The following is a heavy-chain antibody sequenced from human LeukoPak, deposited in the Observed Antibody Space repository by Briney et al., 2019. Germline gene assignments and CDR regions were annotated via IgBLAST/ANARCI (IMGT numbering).Heavy chain of an antibody. D-gene: IGHD2-8*01. J-gene: IGHJ4*02. V-gene: IGHV3-74*01. CDR3: TRDVWGDRDNYFDF. Sequence: GGSLRLSCAASGFSFSSYWMHWVRQAPGKGLVWVSRINSNGRSTSYADSVKGRFTISRDNAKNTLYLEMNNLRAEDTAVYYCTRDVWGDRDNYFDFWGQGPLVTVSS. CDR2: INSNGRST. CDR1: GFSFSSYW.